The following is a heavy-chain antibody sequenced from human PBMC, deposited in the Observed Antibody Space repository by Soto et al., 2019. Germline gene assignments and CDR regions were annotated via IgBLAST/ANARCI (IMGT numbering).Heavy chain of an antibody. CDR2: INPNSGGT. V-gene: IGHV1-2*04. J-gene: IGHJ6*02. Sequence: ASVKVSCKASGGTFSSYAISWVRQAPGQGLEWMGWINPNSGGTNYAQKFQGWVTMTRDTSISTAYMELSRLRSDDTAVYYCARGLLLWFGELLGYYYGMYVWGQGTTVTVAS. CDR1: GGTFSSYA. D-gene: IGHD3-10*01. CDR3: ARGLLLWFGELLGYYYGMYV.